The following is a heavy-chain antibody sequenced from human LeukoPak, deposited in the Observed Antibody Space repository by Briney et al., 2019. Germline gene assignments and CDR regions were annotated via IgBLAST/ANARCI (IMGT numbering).Heavy chain of an antibody. Sequence: ASVTVSCKASGGTFSSYAISWVRQAPGQGLEWMGGIIPIFGTANYAQKFQGRVTITADESTSTAYMELSSLRSEDTAVYYCASGTKYSSSFYQYFDYWGQGTLVTVSS. CDR1: GGTFSSYA. CDR3: ASGTKYSSSFYQYFDY. V-gene: IGHV1-69*01. J-gene: IGHJ4*02. D-gene: IGHD6-6*01. CDR2: IIPIFGTA.